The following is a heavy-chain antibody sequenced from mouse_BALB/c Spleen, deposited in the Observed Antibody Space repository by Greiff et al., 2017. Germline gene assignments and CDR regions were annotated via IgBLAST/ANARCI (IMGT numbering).Heavy chain of an antibody. V-gene: IGHV3-6*02. CDR3: AREGYGNYAY. J-gene: IGHJ3*01. CDR1: GYSITSGYY. CDR2: ISYDGSN. D-gene: IGHD2-1*01. Sequence: EVQLQQSGPGLVKPSQSLSLTCSVTGYSITSGYYWNWIRQFPGNKLEWMGYISYDGSNNYNPSLKNRISITRDTSKNQFFLKLNSVTTEDTATYYCAREGYGNYAYWGQGTLVTVSA.